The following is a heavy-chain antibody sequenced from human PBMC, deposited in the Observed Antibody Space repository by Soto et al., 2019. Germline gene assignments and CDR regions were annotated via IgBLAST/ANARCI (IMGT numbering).Heavy chain of an antibody. Sequence: SETLSLTCTVSGGSISSGGYCWSWIRQHPGKGLEWIGYIYYSGSTYYNPSLKSRVTISVDTSKNQFSLKLSSVTAADTAVYYCAGFKTLYDSSGYYQLGAFDIWGQGTMVTVSS. CDR3: AGFKTLYDSSGYYQLGAFDI. CDR2: IYYSGST. CDR1: GGSISSGGYC. J-gene: IGHJ3*02. V-gene: IGHV4-31*03. D-gene: IGHD3-22*01.